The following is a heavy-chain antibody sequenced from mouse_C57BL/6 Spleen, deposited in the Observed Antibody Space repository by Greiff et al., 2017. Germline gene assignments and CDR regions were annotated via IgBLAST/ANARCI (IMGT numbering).Heavy chain of an antibody. CDR1: GFSFTSYG. V-gene: IGHV2-5*01. CDR2: IWRGGST. D-gene: IGHD2-9*01. J-gene: IGHJ4*01. CDR3: AKTSYGYDEGAMDY. Sequence: VKLVESGPGLVQPSQSLSITCTVSGFSFTSYGVHWVRQSPGKGLEWLGVIWRGGSTDYNAACMSSLSITKDNSKSQVFFKMNSLQADYTAIYYCAKTSYGYDEGAMDYWGQGTSVTVSS.